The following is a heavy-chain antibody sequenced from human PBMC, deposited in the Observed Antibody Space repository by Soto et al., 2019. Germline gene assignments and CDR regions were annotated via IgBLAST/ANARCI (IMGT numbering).Heavy chain of an antibody. Sequence: ASVKVSCKASGYTFTSYYMHWVRQAPGQGLEWMGIINPSGGSTSYAQKFQGRVTMTRDTSTSTVYMELSSLRREDSAVNYFERVIAAAGGPIDFWDQRSLVTVSS. CDR1: GYTFTSYY. J-gene: IGHJ4*02. D-gene: IGHD6-13*01. CDR3: ERVIAAAGGPIDF. CDR2: INPSGGST. V-gene: IGHV1-46*01.